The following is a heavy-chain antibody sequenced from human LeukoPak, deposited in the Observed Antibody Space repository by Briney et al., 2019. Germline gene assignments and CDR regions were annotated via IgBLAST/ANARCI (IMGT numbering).Heavy chain of an antibody. J-gene: IGHJ3*02. D-gene: IGHD6-19*01. CDR1: GGSISSYY. V-gene: IGHV4-59*01. CDR2: IYYSGST. CDR3: ARAPQWLVTGRDAFDI. Sequence: SETLSLTCTVSGGSISSYYWSWIRQPPGKGLEWIGYIYYSGSTNYNPSLKSRVTISVDTSKNQFSLKLSSVTAADTAVYYCARAPQWLVTGRDAFDIWGQGTMVTVSS.